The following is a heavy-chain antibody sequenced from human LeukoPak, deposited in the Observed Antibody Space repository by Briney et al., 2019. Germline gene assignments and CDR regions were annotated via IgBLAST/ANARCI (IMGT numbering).Heavy chain of an antibody. D-gene: IGHD3-16*01. Sequence: GGSLRLSWGASGFTFSSYGMHWVRQATGKGLEWVAFLRYDGSNKYYADSVKGRFTISRDNSQNTLYLQMNSLRAEDTAVYYCARDPSPGVTFRGRFDPWGQGTLVTVSS. V-gene: IGHV3-30*02. J-gene: IGHJ5*02. CDR3: ARDPSPGVTFRGRFDP. CDR1: GFTFSSYG. CDR2: LRYDGSNK.